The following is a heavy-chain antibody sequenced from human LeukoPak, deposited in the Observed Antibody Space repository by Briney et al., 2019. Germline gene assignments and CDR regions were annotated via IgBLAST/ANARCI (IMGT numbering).Heavy chain of an antibody. J-gene: IGHJ4*02. D-gene: IGHD4-23*01. CDR1: GYRFIDYW. CDR2: IYPGDSDT. V-gene: IGHV5-51*01. CDR3: ARSGLRGYYFDY. Sequence: RAGESLKISCQGSGYRFIDYWIGWVRQMPGKGLEWMGIIYPGDSDTRYSPSFQGQVTISADKSISTAYLQWSSLKASDTAMYYCARSGLRGYYFDYWGQGTLVTVSS.